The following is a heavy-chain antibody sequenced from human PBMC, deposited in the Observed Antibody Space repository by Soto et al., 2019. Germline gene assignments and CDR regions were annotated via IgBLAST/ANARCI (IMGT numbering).Heavy chain of an antibody. CDR2: ISYDGSNK. J-gene: IGHJ4*02. D-gene: IGHD6-13*01. CDR1: GFTFGSYG. CDR3: APTREIIAAALDY. V-gene: IGHV3-30*03. Sequence: GGSLSLSCAPSGFTFGSYGMHWVRQAPGKGLEWVAVISYDGSNKYYADSVKGRFTISRDNSKNTLYLQMNSLRAEDTAVYYCAPTREIIAAALDYWGQGTLVTVSS.